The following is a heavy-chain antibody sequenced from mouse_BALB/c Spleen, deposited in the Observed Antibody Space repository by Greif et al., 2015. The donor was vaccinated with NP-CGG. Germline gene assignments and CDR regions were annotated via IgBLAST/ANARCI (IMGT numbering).Heavy chain of an antibody. CDR1: GFTFSSYW. J-gene: IGHJ3*01. CDR2: IRLKSNNYAT. CDR3: TTVFAY. V-gene: IGHV6-6*02. Sequence: EVQRVESGGGLVQPGGSMKLSCVASGFTFSSYWMNWVRQSPEKGLEWVAEIRLKSNNYATHYAESVKGRFTISRDDSKSSVYLQMNNLRAEDTGIYYCTTVFAYWGQGTLVTVSA.